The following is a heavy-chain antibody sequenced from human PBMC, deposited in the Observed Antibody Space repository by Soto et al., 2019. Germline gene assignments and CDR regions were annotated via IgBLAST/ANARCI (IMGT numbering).Heavy chain of an antibody. D-gene: IGHD3-10*02. CDR1: GGTFSSYT. J-gene: IGHJ4*02. CDR2: IIPIFGTA. Sequence: ASVKVSCKASGGTFSSYTISWVRQAPGQGLEWMGGIIPIFGTANYAQKFQGRVTITADKSTSTAYMELSSLRSEDTAVYYCARDPEGYYDRSTYHQPRYDFWGQGTLVTVSS. CDR3: ARDPEGYYDRSTYHQPRYDF. V-gene: IGHV1-69*06.